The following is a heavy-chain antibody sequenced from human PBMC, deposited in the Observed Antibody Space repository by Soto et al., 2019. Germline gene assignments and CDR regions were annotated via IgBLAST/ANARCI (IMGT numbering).Heavy chain of an antibody. D-gene: IGHD3-3*01. CDR2: INYSGTT. CDR3: ARLVGRGENYDAWLGQGWFDP. V-gene: IGHV4-39*01. CDR1: GGSISGSSYY. Sequence: QLQESGPGLVKPSETLSLTCTVSGGSISGSSYYCGWIRQPPGKGLEWIGSINYSGTTYYNPSLKSRVTVSVDTSKNQFPLKLSTVTAADTAVYYCARLVGRGENYDAWLGQGWFDPWGQGTLVTVSS. J-gene: IGHJ5*02.